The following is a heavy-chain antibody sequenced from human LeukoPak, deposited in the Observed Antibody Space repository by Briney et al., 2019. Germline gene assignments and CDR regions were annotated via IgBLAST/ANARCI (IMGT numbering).Heavy chain of an antibody. CDR2: IYYSGST. CDR3: ARDLATYYYDTGYGMDV. D-gene: IGHD3-22*01. J-gene: IGHJ6*02. V-gene: IGHV4-59*12. CDR1: GGSISSYY. Sequence: SETLSLTCTVSGGSISSYYWSWIRQPPGKGLEWIGYIYYSGSTNYNPSLKSRVTMSVDTSKNQFSLKLSSVTAADTAVYYCARDLATYYYDTGYGMDVWGQGTTVTVSS.